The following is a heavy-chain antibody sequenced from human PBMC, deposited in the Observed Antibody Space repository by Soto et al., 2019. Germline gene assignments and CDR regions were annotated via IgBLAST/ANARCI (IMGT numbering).Heavy chain of an antibody. V-gene: IGHV4-39*01. CDR2: IYYSGST. CDR3: ARQKLWFGDNYYYYYGMDV. Sequence: SETLSLTCTVSGGSISSSSYYWGWIRQPPGKGLEWIGSIYYSGSTYYNPSLKSRVTISVDTSKNQFSLKLSSVTAADTAVYYCARQKLWFGDNYYYYYGMDVWGQGTTVTVSS. CDR1: GGSISSSSYY. J-gene: IGHJ6*02. D-gene: IGHD3-10*01.